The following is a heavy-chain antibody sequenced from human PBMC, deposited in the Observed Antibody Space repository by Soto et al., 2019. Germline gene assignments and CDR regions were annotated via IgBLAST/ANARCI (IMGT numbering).Heavy chain of an antibody. Sequence: ALVKVSCKTSGYTFTGYYMHWVRQAPGQGLEWMGWINPNSGGTNYAQKFQGWVTMTRDTSISTAYMELSRLRPDDTAVYYCARDRIAVAGTDAFDIWGQGTMVTVSS. CDR2: INPNSGGT. D-gene: IGHD6-19*01. CDR1: GYTFTGYY. CDR3: ARDRIAVAGTDAFDI. V-gene: IGHV1-2*04. J-gene: IGHJ3*02.